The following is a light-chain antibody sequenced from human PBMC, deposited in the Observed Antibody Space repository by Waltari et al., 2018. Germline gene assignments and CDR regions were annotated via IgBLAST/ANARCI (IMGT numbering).Light chain of an antibody. Sequence: QSALTQTATVSGSPGQSITISCTGSSSDVGNYNLVSWYQQHPGEAPKLIIYDVNKRPLGVSNRFSRSKSGNTASLTISGLQAADEADYYCCSYAGSSVSVFGGGTKVTVL. CDR2: DVN. V-gene: IGLV2-23*02. CDR3: CSYAGSSVSV. J-gene: IGLJ3*02. CDR1: SSDVGNYNL.